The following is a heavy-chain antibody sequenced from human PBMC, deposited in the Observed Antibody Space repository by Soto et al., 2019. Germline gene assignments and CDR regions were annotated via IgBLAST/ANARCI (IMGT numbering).Heavy chain of an antibody. D-gene: IGHD1-1*01. J-gene: IGHJ3*02. CDR1: GFTFSRYG. V-gene: IGHV3-33*01. CDR3: ARDDAFENENGFDI. CDR2: IVSDGNNK. Sequence: QVQLVESGGGVVQPGRSLRLSCAASGFTFSRYGFHWVRQAPGKGLEWVAVIVSDGNNKYHADSVEGRFTISRDNSKETLYLQMNSLRAEDTAVYYCARDDAFENENGFDIWGQGTMVTVSS.